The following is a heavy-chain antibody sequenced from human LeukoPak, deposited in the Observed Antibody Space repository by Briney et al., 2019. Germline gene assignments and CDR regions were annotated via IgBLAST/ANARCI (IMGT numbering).Heavy chain of an antibody. Sequence: PGGSLRLSCAASGFTFSSYGMHWVRQAPGKGLEWVAFIRYDGSNKYYADSVKGRFTISRDNSKNTLYLQMNSLRAEDTAVYYCAKVMNIWHYDSSGYLEPGFDYWGQGTLVTVSS. CDR2: IRYDGSNK. CDR1: GFTFSSYG. CDR3: AKVMNIWHYDSSGYLEPGFDY. D-gene: IGHD3-22*01. J-gene: IGHJ4*02. V-gene: IGHV3-30*02.